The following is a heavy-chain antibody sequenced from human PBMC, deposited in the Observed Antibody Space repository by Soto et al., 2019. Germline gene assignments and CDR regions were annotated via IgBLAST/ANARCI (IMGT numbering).Heavy chain of an antibody. D-gene: IGHD2-15*01. CDR1: GFTFSSYW. Sequence: EVQLVESGGGLVQPGGSLRLSCAASGFTFSSYWMSWVRHAPGKGLEWVANIKQDGSEKYYVDSVKGRFTISRDNAKNSLYLQMNRLRAEEKAVYYCARGGVRGFNCSGGSCYSGLSYYYYYMDVWGKGTTVTVSS. CDR3: ARGGVRGFNCSGGSCYSGLSYYYYYMDV. J-gene: IGHJ6*03. V-gene: IGHV3-7*04. CDR2: IKQDGSEK.